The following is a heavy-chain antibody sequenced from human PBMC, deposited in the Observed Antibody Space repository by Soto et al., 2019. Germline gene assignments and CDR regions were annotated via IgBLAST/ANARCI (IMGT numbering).Heavy chain of an antibody. CDR2: ISSNSAYI. Sequence: GGSLRLSCAASGFTFRSFTKNWVRQAPGKGLEWVSTISSNSAYIYYTDALRGRFTISRDNAKNSLHLQMNSLRAEDTAVYYCTRDASRDSSARGWFDPWGPGTLVTVSS. J-gene: IGHJ5*02. CDR3: TRDASRDSSARGWFDP. CDR1: GFTFRSFT. V-gene: IGHV3-21*01. D-gene: IGHD6-13*01.